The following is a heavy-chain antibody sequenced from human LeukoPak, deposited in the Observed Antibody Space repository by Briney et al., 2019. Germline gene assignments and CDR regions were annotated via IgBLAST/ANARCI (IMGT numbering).Heavy chain of an antibody. CDR1: GGSISSNNW. Sequence: PSGTLSLTCAVSGGSISSNNWWNWVRQPPGKGLEWIGEINHSGSTNYNPSLKSRVTISVDTSKNQFSLKLSSVTAADTAVYYCARRGSGSSWYGTLKNWFDPWGQGTLVTVSS. CDR3: ARRGSGSSWYGTLKNWFDP. V-gene: IGHV4-4*02. D-gene: IGHD6-13*01. CDR2: INHSGST. J-gene: IGHJ5*02.